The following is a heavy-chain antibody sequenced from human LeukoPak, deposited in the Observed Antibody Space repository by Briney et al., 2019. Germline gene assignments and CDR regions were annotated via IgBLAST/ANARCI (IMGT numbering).Heavy chain of an antibody. J-gene: IGHJ4*02. D-gene: IGHD6-13*01. CDR1: GFTFSCYG. V-gene: IGHV3-33*01. Sequence: GSLGLSCAASGFTFSCYGMHLVRPAPGKGLGWVAVIWYDGSNKYYADSVKGRFTISRDNSKNTLYLQMNSLRAEDTAVYYCARDGIATDYYFDYWGQGTLVTVSS. CDR2: IWYDGSNK. CDR3: ARDGIATDYYFDY.